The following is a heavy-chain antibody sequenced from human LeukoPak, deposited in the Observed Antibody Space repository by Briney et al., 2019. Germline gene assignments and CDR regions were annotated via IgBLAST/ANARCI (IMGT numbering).Heavy chain of an antibody. V-gene: IGHV3-23*01. D-gene: IGHD2-2*01. Sequence: PGGSLRLSCAASGFTFSSYAMSWVRQAPGKGLEWVSAISGSGGSTYYADSVKGRFTISRDNSKNTLYLQMNSLRAEDTAVYYCAKDEGERCSSTSCYFFDYWGQGTLVTVSS. CDR1: GFTFSSYA. CDR3: AKDEGERCSSTSCYFFDY. J-gene: IGHJ4*02. CDR2: ISGSGGST.